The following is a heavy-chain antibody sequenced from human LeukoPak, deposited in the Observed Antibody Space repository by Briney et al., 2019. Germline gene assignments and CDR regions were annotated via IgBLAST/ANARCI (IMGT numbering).Heavy chain of an antibody. V-gene: IGHV1-18*01. CDR3: ARVPELAHFDY. CDR1: GYSFSSYG. D-gene: IGHD1-14*01. Sequence: GASVKVSCKASGYSFSSYGISWVRQAPGQGLEWMGWISAYNGNTNYAQNLQGRVTMTTDTSTSTAYMDLRSLRSDDTAVYYCARVPELAHFDYWGQGTLVTVSS. J-gene: IGHJ4*02. CDR2: ISAYNGNT.